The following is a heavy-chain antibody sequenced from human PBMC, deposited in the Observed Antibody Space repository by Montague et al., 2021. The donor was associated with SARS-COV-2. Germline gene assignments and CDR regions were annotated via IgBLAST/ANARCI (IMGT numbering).Heavy chain of an antibody. D-gene: IGHD3-16*01. CDR3: AKHRDNLGPLNWFAP. CDR2: IYYSGTT. V-gene: IGHV4-39*01. CDR1: AVAISGTDYF. J-gene: IGHJ5*02. Sequence: SETLSLTCTVSAVAISGTDYFWGWIRQPPGKGLEWVGSIYYSGTTYHTPSLRSRVTISVDTSKKQFSLKLSSVTAAYTAVYFCAKHRDNLGPLNWFAPWGQGTLVTVSS.